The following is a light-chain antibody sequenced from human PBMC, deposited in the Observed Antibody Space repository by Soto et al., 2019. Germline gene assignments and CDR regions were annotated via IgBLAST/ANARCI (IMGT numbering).Light chain of an antibody. Sequence: DIQMTQSPSTLSASLGDRITITCRASQPISTWLAWYQQKPGKAPKLLIYKASILQSGAPSRFSGSGSGTEFTLSISSLQPEDFATCYCQRCDSYPYTFGQGTKLEV. CDR1: QPISTW. CDR3: QRCDSYPYT. V-gene: IGKV1-5*03. CDR2: KAS. J-gene: IGKJ2*01.